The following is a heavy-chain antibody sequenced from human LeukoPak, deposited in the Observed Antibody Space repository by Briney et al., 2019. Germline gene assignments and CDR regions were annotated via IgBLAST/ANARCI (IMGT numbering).Heavy chain of an antibody. V-gene: IGHV4-38-2*02. D-gene: IGHD3-10*01. CDR2: IYHSGST. CDR3: ASFYGSGFSFDY. J-gene: IGHJ4*02. CDR1: GYSISSGYY. Sequence: SETLSLTCTVSGYSISSGYYWGWIRQPPGKALEWIGNIYHSGSTYYNPSLKSRVTISVDTSKNQFSLKLSSVTAADTAVYYCASFYGSGFSFDYWGQGTLVTVSS.